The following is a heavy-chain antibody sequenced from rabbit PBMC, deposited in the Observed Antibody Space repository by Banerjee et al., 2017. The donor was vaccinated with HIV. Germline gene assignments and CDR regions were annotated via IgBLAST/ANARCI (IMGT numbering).Heavy chain of an antibody. Sequence: QEQLVESGGGLVQPGASLTLTCTASGFSFSSSYYMCWVRQAPGKGLERIACIYGGSSGSTWYASWAKGRFTISKTSSTTVTLQMTSLTAADTATYFCARKNYATYGNAGMDLWGPGTLVTVS. CDR2: IYGGSSGST. J-gene: IGHJ6*01. D-gene: IGHD6-1*01. CDR3: ARKNYATYGNAGMDL. V-gene: IGHV1S45*01. CDR1: GFSFSSSYY.